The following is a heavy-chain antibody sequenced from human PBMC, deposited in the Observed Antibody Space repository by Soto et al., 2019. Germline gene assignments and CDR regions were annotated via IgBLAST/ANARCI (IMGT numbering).Heavy chain of an antibody. CDR3: AKGSPEYTWNRIEY. CDR2: IAWDGTTT. CDR1: GFTFDDYT. D-gene: IGHD1-20*01. V-gene: IGHV3-43*01. Sequence: LRLSCAASGFTFDDYTMHWVRQGPGKGLEWVSLIAWDGTTTYYGDSVEGRFTISRDNSKNSLYLQMNSLTTEDSALYYCAKGSPEYTWNRIEYWAQGTLVTFSS. J-gene: IGHJ4*02.